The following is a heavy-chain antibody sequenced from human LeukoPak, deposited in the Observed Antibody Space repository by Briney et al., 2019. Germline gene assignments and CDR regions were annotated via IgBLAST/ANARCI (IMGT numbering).Heavy chain of an antibody. CDR1: GGSVSDYY. V-gene: IGHV4-59*02. CDR2: IYYTGST. D-gene: IGHD2-15*01. Sequence: SETLSLTCTVSGGSVSDYYWSWIRQSPGKGLEWIGYIYYTGSTSYNPSLRSRVTMSADTSKNQFSLKLSSVTAADTAAYYCARLGYCSGGSCYYYYYMDVWGKGTTVTVSS. CDR3: ARLGYCSGGSCYYYYYMDV. J-gene: IGHJ6*03.